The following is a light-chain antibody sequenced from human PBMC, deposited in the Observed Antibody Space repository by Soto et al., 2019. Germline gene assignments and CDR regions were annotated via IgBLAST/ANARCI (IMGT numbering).Light chain of an antibody. J-gene: IGKJ1*01. V-gene: IGKV1-27*01. CDR1: QGISNY. CDR3: QKYNSAPPT. CDR2: NAY. Sequence: DIQMTQSPSSLSASVGDRVTITCRASQGISNYLAWYQQKPGKIPKLLIYNAYTSQSGVPSRFSGSGSGTDFTITISSLQPEDVATYYCQKYNSAPPTFGQGTKVEIK.